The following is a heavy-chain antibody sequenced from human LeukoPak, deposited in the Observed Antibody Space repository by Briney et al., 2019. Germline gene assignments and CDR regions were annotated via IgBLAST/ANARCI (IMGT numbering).Heavy chain of an antibody. CDR2: ISYDGSNK. V-gene: IGHV3-30*04. D-gene: IGHD3-10*01. Sequence: GGSLRLSCAASGFTFSSNAMHWVRQAPGKGLEWVAVISYDGSNKYYADSVKGRFTISRDNSKNTLYLQMNSLRAEDTAVYYCASLSATIGTYGMDVWGQGTTVTVSS. CDR1: GFTFSSNA. J-gene: IGHJ6*02. CDR3: ASLSATIGTYGMDV.